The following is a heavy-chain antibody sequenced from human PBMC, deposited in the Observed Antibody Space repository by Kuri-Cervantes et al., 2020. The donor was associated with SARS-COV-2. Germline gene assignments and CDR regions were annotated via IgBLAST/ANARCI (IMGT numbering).Heavy chain of an antibody. CDR3: ANSFTGVVVAASFDS. J-gene: IGHJ4*02. CDR1: GFTFSSYA. D-gene: IGHD2-15*01. Sequence: GESLKISCAASGFTFSSYAMSWVRQAPGKGLEWVSAISGRGGSTYYADSVKGRFTISRDNSKNTFYLQMNSLRAEDTAVYYCANSFTGVVVAASFDSWGQGTLVTVSS. V-gene: IGHV3-23*01. CDR2: ISGRGGST.